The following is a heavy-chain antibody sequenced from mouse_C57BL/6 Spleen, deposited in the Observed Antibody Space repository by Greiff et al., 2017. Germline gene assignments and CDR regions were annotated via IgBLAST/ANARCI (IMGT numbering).Heavy chain of an antibody. CDR3: ARHLGDGYYDY. V-gene: IGHV5-6*01. D-gene: IGHD2-3*01. CDR1: GFTFSSYG. Sequence: EVKLQESGGDLVKPGGSLKLSCAASGFTFSSYGMSWVRQTPDKRLEWVATISSGGSYTYYPDSVKGRFTISRDNAKNTLYLQMSSLKSEDTAMYYCARHLGDGYYDYWGQGTTLTVSS. J-gene: IGHJ2*01. CDR2: ISSGGSYT.